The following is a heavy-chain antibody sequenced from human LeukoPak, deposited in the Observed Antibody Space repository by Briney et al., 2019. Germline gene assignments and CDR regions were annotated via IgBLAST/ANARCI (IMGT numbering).Heavy chain of an antibody. D-gene: IGHD3-3*01. V-gene: IGHV4-34*01. CDR2: IYHSGST. CDR3: AKTYYDFWSGYENRNDAFDI. J-gene: IGHJ3*02. Sequence: PSETLSLTCAVYGGSFSGYYWSWIRQPPGKGLEWIGSIYHSGSTYYNPSLKSRVTISVDTSKNQFSLKLSSVTAADTAVYYCAKTYYDFWSGYENRNDAFDIWGQGTMVTVSS. CDR1: GGSFSGYY.